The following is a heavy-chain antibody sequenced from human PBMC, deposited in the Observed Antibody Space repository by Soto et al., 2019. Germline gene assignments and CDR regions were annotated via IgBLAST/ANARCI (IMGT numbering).Heavy chain of an antibody. CDR1: GFTFSHYG. Sequence: QVQLVESGGGVVQPGRSLRLSCVGSGFTFSHYGMHWVRQAPGKGLEWVAVILYDGSKTYYGDSVEGRFAISRDNSKNTLYLQMTALRSEYTAVYYCARDLRGSEGEFFGPYAFAIWGQGTMVTVSS. CDR3: ARDLRGSEGEFFGPYAFAI. V-gene: IGHV3-30*03. CDR2: ILYDGSKT. D-gene: IGHD3-16*01. J-gene: IGHJ3*02.